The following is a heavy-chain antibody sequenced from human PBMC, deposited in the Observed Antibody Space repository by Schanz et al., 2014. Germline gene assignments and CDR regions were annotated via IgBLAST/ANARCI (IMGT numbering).Heavy chain of an antibody. CDR1: GFTFSAYA. CDR3: VSQTGSPNY. D-gene: IGHD6-13*01. CDR2: ISASGGTT. V-gene: IGHV3-23*04. Sequence: EVQLVESGGGLVQPGGSLRLSCAASGFTFSAYAMTWVRQIPGKGLEWVSAISASGGTTYYADSVKGRFTISRDNSKNTLYLQMNSLRVEDTAVYFCVSQTGSPNYWGQGTLXTVSS. J-gene: IGHJ4*02.